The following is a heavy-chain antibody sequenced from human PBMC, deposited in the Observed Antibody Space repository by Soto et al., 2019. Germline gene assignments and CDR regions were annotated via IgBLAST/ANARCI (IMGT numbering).Heavy chain of an antibody. D-gene: IGHD1-26*01. CDR2: IYYSGST. V-gene: IGHV4-39*01. CDR1: GGSISSSSYY. J-gene: IGHJ4*02. Sequence: SETLSLTXTVSGGSISSSSYYWGWIRQPPGKGLEWIGSIYYSGSTYYNPSLKSRVTISVDTSKNHFSLKLSSVTAADTAVYYCARHGTLLIDYWGQGTLVTVSS. CDR3: ARHGTLLIDY.